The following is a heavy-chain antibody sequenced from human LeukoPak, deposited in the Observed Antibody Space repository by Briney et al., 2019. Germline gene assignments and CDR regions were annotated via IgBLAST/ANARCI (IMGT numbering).Heavy chain of an antibody. CDR2: INTNTGNP. J-gene: IGHJ4*02. Sequence: ASVKVSCKASGYTFSSYAMDWVRQAPGQGLECMGWINTNTGNPTYAQGFTGRFVFSLDTSVSTAYLQISSLKAEDTAVYYCARDESQPYFDYWGQGTLVTVSS. V-gene: IGHV7-4-1*02. CDR1: GYTFSSYA. CDR3: ARDESQPYFDY. D-gene: IGHD1-1*01.